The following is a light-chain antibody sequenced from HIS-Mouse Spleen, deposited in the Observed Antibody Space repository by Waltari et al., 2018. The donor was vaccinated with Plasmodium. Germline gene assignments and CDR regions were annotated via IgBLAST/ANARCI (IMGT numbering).Light chain of an antibody. Sequence: SYELTQPPSVSVSPGQTARITCSGDALPKKYAYWYQQKSGQAPVLVNYDASKRPSGIPERFSGSSSGTMATLTISGAQVEDEADYYCYSTDSSGNHRVFGGGTKLTVL. J-gene: IGLJ3*02. CDR1: ALPKKY. CDR2: DAS. V-gene: IGLV3-10*01. CDR3: YSTDSSGNHRV.